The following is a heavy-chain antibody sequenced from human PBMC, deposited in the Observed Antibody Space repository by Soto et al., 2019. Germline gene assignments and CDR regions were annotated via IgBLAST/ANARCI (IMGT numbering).Heavy chain of an antibody. V-gene: IGHV3-23*01. D-gene: IGHD2-2*01. CDR3: ARAGYFRSGLVPAVYGMDG. CDR2: ISASGGST. J-gene: IGHJ6*02. CDR1: GFTFSTYA. Sequence: PGGSLRLSCAASGFTFSTYAMTWVRQAPGKGLEWVSAISASGGSTYYADSVKGRFTISRDNSKNTLYLQMNSLRAEDTAVYYCARAGYFRSGLVPAVYGMDGWGQGTTVTVSS.